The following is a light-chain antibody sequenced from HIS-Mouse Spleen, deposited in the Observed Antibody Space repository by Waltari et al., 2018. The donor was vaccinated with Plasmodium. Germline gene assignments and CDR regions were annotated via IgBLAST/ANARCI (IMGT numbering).Light chain of an antibody. CDR2: KDS. J-gene: IGLJ1*01. Sequence: SYELTQPPSVSVSPGQTARITCSGDALPKQNDYWYQQKPGQAPVLVIYKDSERPSGIPERFSGSSSGTTVTLTISGVQAEDEADYYCQSADSSGTYVFGTGTKVTLL. CDR1: ALPKQN. CDR3: QSADSSGTYV. V-gene: IGLV3-25*03.